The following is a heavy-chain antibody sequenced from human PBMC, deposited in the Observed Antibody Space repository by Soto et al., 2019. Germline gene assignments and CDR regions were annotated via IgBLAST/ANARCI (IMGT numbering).Heavy chain of an antibody. CDR2: ISAYNGNT. D-gene: IGHD1-26*01. V-gene: IGHV1-18*01. CDR3: AREGSRPYCYYGRDV. J-gene: IGHJ6*04. CDR1: GYTFTSYG. Sequence: QVQLVQSGAEVKKPGASVKVSCKASGYTFTSYGFSWVRQAPGQGLEWMGWISAYNGNTNYAQTLQGRVTMTTDTSTSTAYRELRSLRSDDTAVYYWAREGSRPYCYYGRDVWCKGTTVTVSS.